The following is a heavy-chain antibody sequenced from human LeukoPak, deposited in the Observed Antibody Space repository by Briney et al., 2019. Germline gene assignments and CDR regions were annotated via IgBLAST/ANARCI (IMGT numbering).Heavy chain of an antibody. CDR2: ISGSGAST. Sequence: GGSLRLSCAASGFTHRNYAMSWVRQAPGEGLEWVSAISGSGASTYYADSVKGRFTISSDNPKNTLYLQMNSLRAEDTAVYYCAKYSAAGNSNYYYGMDVWGQGTTVTVSS. J-gene: IGHJ6*02. V-gene: IGHV3-23*01. D-gene: IGHD6-13*01. CDR1: GFTHRNYA. CDR3: AKYSAAGNSNYYYGMDV.